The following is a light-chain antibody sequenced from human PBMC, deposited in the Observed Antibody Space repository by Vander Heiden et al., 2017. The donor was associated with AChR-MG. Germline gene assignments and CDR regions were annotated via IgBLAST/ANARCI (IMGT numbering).Light chain of an antibody. CDR1: QSVSSY. CDR2: DAS. J-gene: IGKJ3*01. V-gene: IGKV3-11*01. Sequence: EIVLTQSPATLSLSPGERATLSCRASQSVSSYLAWYQQKPGQAPRLLIYDASNRATGIPARFSGSGSGTDFTLTISSLEPEDFAVYYCQQRFNWPPFTFGHETKVDIK. CDR3: QQRFNWPPFT.